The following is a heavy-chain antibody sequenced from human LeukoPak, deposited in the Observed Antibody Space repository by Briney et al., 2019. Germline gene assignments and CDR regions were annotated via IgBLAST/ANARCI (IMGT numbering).Heavy chain of an antibody. CDR3: ARVQGYCTDGRCLF. CDR2: INPNNGDT. CDR1: GYTFTRYH. D-gene: IGHD2-8*01. Sequence: GASVKVSCKASGYTFTRYHIHWVRQAPGQGLEWMGWINPNNGDTKYAQKFNGRVTMTRDTSISTAYMEMSRLRSDDTAVYYCARVQGYCTDGRCLFWGQGTLVTVSS. V-gene: IGHV1-2*02. J-gene: IGHJ4*02.